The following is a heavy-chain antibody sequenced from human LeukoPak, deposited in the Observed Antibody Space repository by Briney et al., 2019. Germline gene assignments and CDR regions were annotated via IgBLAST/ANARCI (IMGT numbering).Heavy chain of an antibody. J-gene: IGHJ4*02. Sequence: GGSLRLSCAASGFTFSSYDIHWVRQATGKGLEWVSGIGTAGEIYYPGSVKGRFTISRENAKNSLYLQMNSLRAGDTAVYYCARVPTVTFFDYWGQGTLVTVSS. D-gene: IGHD4-17*01. CDR2: IGTAGEI. V-gene: IGHV3-13*01. CDR1: GFTFSSYD. CDR3: ARVPTVTFFDY.